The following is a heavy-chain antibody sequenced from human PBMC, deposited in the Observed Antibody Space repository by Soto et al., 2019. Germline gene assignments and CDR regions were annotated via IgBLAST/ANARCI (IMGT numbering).Heavy chain of an antibody. CDR3: ARDSKGRGDPAFYFDY. CDR2: ITPSGGTT. V-gene: IGHV1-46*01. D-gene: IGHD3-10*01. J-gene: IGHJ4*02. CDR1: GYTFSNYY. Sequence: ASVKVSCKTSGYTFSNYYMHWVRQAPGQGLEWMGIITPSGGTTNYAQKFQGGVTMTRDTSTSTFHMELSSLRSEDTAVYYCARDSKGRGDPAFYFDYWGQGTLVTVSS.